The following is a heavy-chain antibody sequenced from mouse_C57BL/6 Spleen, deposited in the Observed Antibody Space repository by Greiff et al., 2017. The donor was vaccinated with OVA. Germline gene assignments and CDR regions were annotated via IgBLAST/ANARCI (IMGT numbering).Heavy chain of an antibody. J-gene: IGHJ2*01. CDR3: ARGDTGTKDY. D-gene: IGHD4-1*01. CDR1: GYTFTSYG. V-gene: IGHV1-81*01. Sequence: QVQLKESGAELARPGASVKLSCTASGYTFTSYGISWVKQRTGQGLEWIGEIYPRSGNTYYNEKFKGKATLTADKSSSTAYMELRSLTSEDSAVYFCARGDTGTKDYWGQGTTLTVSS. CDR2: IYPRSGNT.